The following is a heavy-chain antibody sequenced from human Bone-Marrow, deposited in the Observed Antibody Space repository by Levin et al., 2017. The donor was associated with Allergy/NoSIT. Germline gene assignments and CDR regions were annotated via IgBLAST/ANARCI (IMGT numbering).Heavy chain of an antibody. J-gene: IGHJ5*02. V-gene: IGHV4-30-4*01. CDR3: ARGESTTVPTCPPSRFDP. D-gene: IGHD4-17*01. CDR1: GGSISSGNYY. CDR2: IYSSGIT. Sequence: SQTLSLTCTVSGGSISSGNYYWSWIRQAPGKGLEWIGYIYSSGITHYNSSLKSRLTISVDTSKNRFSLKLSSVTAADTAVYFCARGESTTVPTCPPSRFDPWGQGTLVTVSS.